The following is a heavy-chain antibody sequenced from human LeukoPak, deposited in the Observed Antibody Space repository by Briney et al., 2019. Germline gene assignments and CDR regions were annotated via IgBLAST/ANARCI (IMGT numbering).Heavy chain of an antibody. J-gene: IGHJ5*02. Sequence: ASVKVSCKASGYTFTGYYIHWVRQAPGQGLEWMGWINPNSGDTNYAQKFQGRVTMTRATSISTAYMELSRLRSDDTAVYYCAREGYCSSTSCYGAWFDPWGQGTLVIVSS. D-gene: IGHD2-2*01. V-gene: IGHV1-2*02. CDR1: GYTFTGYY. CDR2: INPNSGDT. CDR3: AREGYCSSTSCYGAWFDP.